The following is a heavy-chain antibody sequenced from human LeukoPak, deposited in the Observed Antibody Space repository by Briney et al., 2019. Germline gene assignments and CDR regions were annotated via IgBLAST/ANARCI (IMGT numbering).Heavy chain of an antibody. CDR3: ARLSGAPVSHPIYHFDY. Sequence: KPSETLSLTCAVSGYSISSGYYWGWILQPPGKGLEWIGNVYHSGSTDKNPSLKSRVSISLDTSNNQFSLKLTSVTAADTAVYYCARLSGAPVSHPIYHFDYWGQGTLVTVSS. CDR2: VYHSGST. J-gene: IGHJ4*02. D-gene: IGHD1-26*01. V-gene: IGHV4-38-2*01. CDR1: GYSISSGYY.